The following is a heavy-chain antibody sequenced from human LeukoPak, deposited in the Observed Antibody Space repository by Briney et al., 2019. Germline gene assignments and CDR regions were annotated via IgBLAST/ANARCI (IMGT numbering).Heavy chain of an antibody. D-gene: IGHD5-18*01. J-gene: IGHJ4*02. CDR2: INHSGST. CDR1: GGSFNGYY. V-gene: IGHV4-34*01. Sequence: SETLSLTCAVYGGSFNGYYWSWIRQPPGKGLEWIREINHSGSTNYNPSLKSRVTISVDTSKNQFSLKLSSVTAADTAVYYCARLPDTAMVDGLDYWGQATLVTVSS. CDR3: ARLPDTAMVDGLDY.